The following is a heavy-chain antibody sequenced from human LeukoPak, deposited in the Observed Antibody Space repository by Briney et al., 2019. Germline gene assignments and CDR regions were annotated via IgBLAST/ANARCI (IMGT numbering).Heavy chain of an antibody. D-gene: IGHD6-13*01. J-gene: IGHJ1*01. V-gene: IGHV3-66*01. CDR1: GFTVSGDN. CDR2: FHSGGDT. CDR3: ASFTSSWHP. Sequence: GGSLRLSCAASGFTVSGDNMSWVRQSPAKGLEWVATFHSGGDTYYADSVKGGFIISRDDSQNMVYLQMNNLRVEDTALYYCASFTSSWHPWGQGTPVTVSS.